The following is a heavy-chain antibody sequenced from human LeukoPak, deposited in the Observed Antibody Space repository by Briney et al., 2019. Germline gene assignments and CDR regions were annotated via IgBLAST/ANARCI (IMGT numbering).Heavy chain of an antibody. CDR1: GYTFTSYG. D-gene: IGHD3-3*01. V-gene: IGHV1-8*03. CDR3: AKSNDFWSGYYDAFDI. J-gene: IGHJ3*02. Sequence: ASVKVSCKASGYTFTSYGISWVRQAPGQGLEWMGWMNPNSGNTGYAQKFQGRVTITRNTSISTAYMELSSLRSEDTAVYYCAKSNDFWSGYYDAFDIWGQGTMVTVSS. CDR2: MNPNSGNT.